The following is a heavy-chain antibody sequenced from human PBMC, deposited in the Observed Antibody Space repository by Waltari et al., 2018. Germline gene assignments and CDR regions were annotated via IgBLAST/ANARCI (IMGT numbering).Heavy chain of an antibody. Sequence: EVQLVESGGGLVRSGGSLRLSCAASGFPFSDPEMDWVRQAPEKGLEWVGRTRNKAHSYTTEYAASVKGRFTISRDDSKNSLHLQMNSLKIEDTAVYYCARDLDGDSNLDYWGQGTLVTVSS. CDR2: TRNKAHSYTT. V-gene: IGHV3-72*01. D-gene: IGHD2-21*02. J-gene: IGHJ4*02. CDR3: ARDLDGDSNLDY. CDR1: GFPFSDPE.